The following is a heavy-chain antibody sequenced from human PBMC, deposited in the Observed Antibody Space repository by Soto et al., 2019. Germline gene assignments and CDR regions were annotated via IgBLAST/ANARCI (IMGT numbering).Heavy chain of an antibody. CDR2: IKSKTDGGTT. CDR3: TTGPYSYYDSSGYYSDAFDI. CDR1: GFTFSNAW. Sequence: PGGSPRLSCAASGFTFSNAWMNWVRQAPGKGLEWVGRIKSKTDGGTTDYAAPVKGRFTISRDDSKNTLYLQMNSLKTEDTAVYYCTTGPYSYYDSSGYYSDAFDIWGQGTMVTVSS. V-gene: IGHV3-15*07. J-gene: IGHJ3*02. D-gene: IGHD3-22*01.